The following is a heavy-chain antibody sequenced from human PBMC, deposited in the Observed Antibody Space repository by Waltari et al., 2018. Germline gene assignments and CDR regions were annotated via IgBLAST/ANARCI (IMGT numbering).Heavy chain of an antibody. CDR3: ARQFYCSGGSCYRGDY. V-gene: IGHV5-51*01. CDR1: GYSFTSYW. D-gene: IGHD2-15*01. Sequence: EVQLVQSGAEVKKPGESLKISCKGSGYSFTSYWIGWVRQMPGKGLGWLGTITPGASDTSYTPSFQGQVPISADKSISTAYLQWSSLKASDTAMYYCARQFYCSGGSCYRGDYWGQGTLVTVSS. CDR2: ITPGASDT. J-gene: IGHJ4*02.